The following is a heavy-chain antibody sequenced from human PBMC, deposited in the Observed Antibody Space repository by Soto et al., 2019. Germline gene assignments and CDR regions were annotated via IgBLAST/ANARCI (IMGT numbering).Heavy chain of an antibody. CDR2: ISYDGSNK. J-gene: IGHJ6*02. V-gene: IGHV3-30*18. CDR3: AKVIAPYGDYEPIYGMDV. CDR1: GFTFSSYG. D-gene: IGHD4-17*01. Sequence: GGSLRLSCAASGFTFSSYGMHWVRQAPGKGLEWVAVISYDGSNKYYADSVKGRFTISRDNSKNTLYLQMNSLRAEDTAVYYCAKVIAPYGDYEPIYGMDVWGQGTTVTVSS.